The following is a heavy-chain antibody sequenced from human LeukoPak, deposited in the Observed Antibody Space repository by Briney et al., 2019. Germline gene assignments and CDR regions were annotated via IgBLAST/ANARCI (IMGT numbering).Heavy chain of an antibody. D-gene: IGHD2-2*01. CDR3: ARTTEGYCSSASCFGFSYSYYMDV. J-gene: IGHJ6*03. V-gene: IGHV4-59*01. Sequence: SETLSLTCTVSGGSFSSYYWSWIRQPPGKGLEWIGYIYYSGSTNYNPSLKSRVTISVDTSKNQFSLKLSSVIAADTAVYYCARTTEGYCSSASCFGFSYSYYMDVWGKGTTVTITS. CDR1: GGSFSSYY. CDR2: IYYSGST.